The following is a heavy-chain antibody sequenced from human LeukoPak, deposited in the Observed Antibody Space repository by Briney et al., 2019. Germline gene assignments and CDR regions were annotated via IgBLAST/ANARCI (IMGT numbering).Heavy chain of an antibody. CDR1: GFTFSTYS. CDR3: ASDVSGWYEFDY. V-gene: IGHV3-21*06. J-gene: IGHJ4*02. D-gene: IGHD6-19*01. CDR2: ISSSSTYI. Sequence: GGSLRLSCAASGFTFSTYSMNWVRQAPGKGLEWVSSISSSSTYIYYADSVKGRFTISRDNAKNSLYLQMNGLRAEDTAVYYCASDVSGWYEFDYWGQGTLVTVSS.